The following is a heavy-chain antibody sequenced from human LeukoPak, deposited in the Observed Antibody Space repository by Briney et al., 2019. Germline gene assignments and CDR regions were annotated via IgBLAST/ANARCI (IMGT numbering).Heavy chain of an antibody. Sequence: GTLSLTCAASGCTFSSYSLTWIRQPQGKGLEWVSSICSSGSYIYYADSVKGRFTISRDNAKYSRYLQVSTLRDEDSAIYYWARMSGPTTGALYILGPGTMVAVSS. V-gene: IGHV3-48*02. J-gene: IGHJ3*02. CDR1: GCTFSSYS. D-gene: IGHD2-8*02. CDR2: ICSSGSYI. CDR3: ARMSGPTTGALYI.